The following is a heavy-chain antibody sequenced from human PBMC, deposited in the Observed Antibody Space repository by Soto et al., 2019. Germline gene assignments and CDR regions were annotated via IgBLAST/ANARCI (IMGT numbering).Heavy chain of an antibody. J-gene: IGHJ2*01. CDR1: GYSISSGSY. D-gene: IGHD3-16*01. CDR3: ERVHVIFPARSSSDY. Sequence: SLTLSRTGTVSGYSISSGSYGAWIPQPTGMWPEWIASIYHGGTTFYNPSLKSRITISVDTSNNQFSLKLTSVTATDTAVYYFERVHVIFPARSSSDYRGRG. V-gene: IGHV4-38-2*02. CDR2: IYHGGTT.